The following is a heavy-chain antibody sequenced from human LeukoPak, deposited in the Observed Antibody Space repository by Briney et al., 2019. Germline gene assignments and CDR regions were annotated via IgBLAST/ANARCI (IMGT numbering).Heavy chain of an antibody. V-gene: IGHV3-21*01. CDR2: ISSSSSYI. CDR3: ARDLSGGFDAFDI. J-gene: IGHJ3*02. D-gene: IGHD1-26*01. Sequence: GGSLRLSCAASGFTFSSYSMNWVRQAPGKGLEWVSSISSSSSYIYYADSVKGRFTISRDNAKNSLYLQMNSLRAEDTAVYYCARDLSGGFDAFDIWGQGTMVTVSS. CDR1: GFTFSSYS.